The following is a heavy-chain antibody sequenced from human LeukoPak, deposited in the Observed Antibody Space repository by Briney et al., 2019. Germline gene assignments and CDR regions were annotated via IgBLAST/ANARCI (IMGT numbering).Heavy chain of an antibody. Sequence: GGSLRLSCAASGFTFDDYAMHWVRQAPGKGLEWVSSISSSSSYIYYADSVKGRFTISRDNAKNSLYLQMNSLRAEDTAVYYCAREGWLLWGQGTLVTVSS. J-gene: IGHJ4*02. CDR3: AREGWLL. CDR2: ISSSSSYI. D-gene: IGHD5-12*01. V-gene: IGHV3-21*01. CDR1: GFTFDDYA.